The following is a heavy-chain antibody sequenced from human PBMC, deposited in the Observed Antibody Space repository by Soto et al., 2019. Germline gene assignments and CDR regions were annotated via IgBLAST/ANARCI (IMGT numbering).Heavy chain of an antibody. V-gene: IGHV1-46*01. Sequence: QVQLVQSGAEVKKPGASVKVSCKASGYTFTSYYMHWVRQAPGQGLEWMGIINPSGGSTSYAQKFQGRVTMTRDTSTSTVYMELSSLRSEDTAVYYCARDQSYDFWSDQLYGMDVWGQGTTVTVSS. D-gene: IGHD3-3*01. CDR3: ARDQSYDFWSDQLYGMDV. CDR2: INPSGGST. J-gene: IGHJ6*02. CDR1: GYTFTSYY.